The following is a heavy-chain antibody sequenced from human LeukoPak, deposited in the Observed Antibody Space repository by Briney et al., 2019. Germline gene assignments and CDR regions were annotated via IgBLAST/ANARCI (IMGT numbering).Heavy chain of an antibody. Sequence: GGSLRLSCAASGFTFSSYAMSWVRQAPGKGLEWVSAISGSGGSTYYADSVKGRFTISRDNSKNTLYLQMNSLRAEDTAVYYCAKDSYPGIAAARDFQHWGQGTLVTVSS. J-gene: IGHJ1*01. D-gene: IGHD6-13*01. CDR3: AKDSYPGIAAARDFQH. CDR1: GFTFSSYA. V-gene: IGHV3-23*01. CDR2: ISGSGGST.